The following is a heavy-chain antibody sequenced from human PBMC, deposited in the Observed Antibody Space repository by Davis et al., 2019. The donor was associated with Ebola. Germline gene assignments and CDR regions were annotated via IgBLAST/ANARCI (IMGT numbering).Heavy chain of an antibody. CDR3: ARDSSGGGSDYFDY. CDR2: VYHSGST. Sequence: GSLRLSCTVSGDSITGYWWSWIRLSPGQGLQWIGYVYHSGSTNYHPSFKSRATISVDTSKNQFSLKLNSVTAADTAVYYCARDSSGGGSDYFDYWGQGTLVTVSS. V-gene: IGHV4-59*01. J-gene: IGHJ4*02. D-gene: IGHD6-19*01. CDR1: GDSITGYW.